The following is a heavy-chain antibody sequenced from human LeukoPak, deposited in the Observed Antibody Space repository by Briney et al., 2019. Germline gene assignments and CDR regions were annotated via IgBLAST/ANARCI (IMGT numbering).Heavy chain of an antibody. V-gene: IGHV4-4*02. Sequence: SETLSLTCAVSGVSISSGNWWTWVRQPPGKGLEWIGEIYHSGSTNYNPSLKSRVTISVDKSKNHFSLKLSSVTAADTAVYFCAREGLSGYSYAAWGQGTLVTVSS. J-gene: IGHJ4*02. CDR3: AREGLSGYSYAA. D-gene: IGHD5-18*01. CDR1: GVSISSGNW. CDR2: IYHSGST.